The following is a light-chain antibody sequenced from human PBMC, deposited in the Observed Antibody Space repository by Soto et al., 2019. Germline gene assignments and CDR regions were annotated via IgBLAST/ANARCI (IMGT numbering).Light chain of an antibody. Sequence: QAVVTQPPSVSGAPGQRVTISCTGSSSNIGAGYDVHWYQQLPGTAPKLLIYGNSNRPSGVPDRFSGSKSGTSASLAFTGLQAEDEADYYCQSYDSSLSGYWVFGGGTKLTVL. CDR1: SSNIGAGYD. CDR2: GNS. J-gene: IGLJ3*02. V-gene: IGLV1-40*01. CDR3: QSYDSSLSGYWV.